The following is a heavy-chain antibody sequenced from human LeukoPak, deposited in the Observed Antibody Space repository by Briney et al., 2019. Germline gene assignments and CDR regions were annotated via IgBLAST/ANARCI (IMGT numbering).Heavy chain of an antibody. CDR3: AREGGQQLGSFDF. Sequence: GGSLRLSCAASGFTFSTYGMHWVRQAPGQGLEWVAIIWYGGGDKYYAESVKGRFAISRDNSKNTLYLQMNSLTAEDTAMYYCAREGGQQLGSFDFWGQGTLVTVSS. CDR1: GFTFSTYG. V-gene: IGHV3-33*01. J-gene: IGHJ4*02. D-gene: IGHD6-13*01. CDR2: IWYGGGDK.